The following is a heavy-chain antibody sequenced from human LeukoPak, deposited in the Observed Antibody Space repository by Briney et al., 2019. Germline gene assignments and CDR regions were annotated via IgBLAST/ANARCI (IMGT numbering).Heavy chain of an antibody. V-gene: IGHV1-2*02. CDR1: GYTFTGYY. CDR2: INPNSGGT. D-gene: IGHD6-13*01. J-gene: IGHJ6*02. Sequence: PRASVKVSCKASGYTFTGYYMHWVRQAPGQGLEWMGWINPNSGGTNYAQKFQGRVTMTRDTSISTAYMELSRLRSDDTAVYYCARVASSSWLLFYGMDVWGQGTTVTVSS. CDR3: ARVASSSWLLFYGMDV.